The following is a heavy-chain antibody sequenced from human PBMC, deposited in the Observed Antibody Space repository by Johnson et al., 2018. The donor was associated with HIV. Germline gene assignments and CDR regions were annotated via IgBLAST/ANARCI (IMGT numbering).Heavy chain of an antibody. V-gene: IGHV3-30*04. D-gene: IGHD6-13*01. CDR3: ARVEGGSSSNAFDI. CDR1: GFTFSSYA. CDR2: ISYDGSNK. Sequence: QVQLVESGGGVVQPGRSLRLSCAASGFTFSSYAIHWVRQAPGKGLEWVAVISYDGSNKYYADSVTGRFTISRDNSKNTLYLHMNSLRAEDTAVYYWARVEGGSSSNAFDIWGQGTMVTVSS. J-gene: IGHJ3*02.